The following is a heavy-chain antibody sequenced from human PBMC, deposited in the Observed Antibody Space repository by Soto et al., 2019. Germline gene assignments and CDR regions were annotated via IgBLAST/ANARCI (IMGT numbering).Heavy chain of an antibody. CDR1: GLSFDDYA. CDR3: TKEVRHHFSCHFDY. V-gene: IGHV3-9*03. D-gene: IGHD3-3*02. J-gene: IGHJ4*02. Sequence: EVQVVESGGGLVQPGRSLRLSCVVSGLSFDDYAMHWVRQAPGKGLEWVAGISWSGGTIDYADSVKGGFTISSDNAKNSLYLEMNRLRREDVAVYYCTKEVRHHFSCHFDYWGQATLVTVSS. CDR2: ISWSGGTI.